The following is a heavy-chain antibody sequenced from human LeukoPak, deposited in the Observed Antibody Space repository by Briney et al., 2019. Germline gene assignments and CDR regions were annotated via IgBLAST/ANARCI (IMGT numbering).Heavy chain of an antibody. D-gene: IGHD3-10*01. J-gene: IGHJ4*02. CDR2: IYYSGST. CDR1: GGSISSGDYY. CDR3: ARDAGYGSGSPFDY. Sequence: SETLSLTCTVSGGSISSGDYYWSWIRQPPGKGLEWIGYIYYSGSTYYNPSLKSRVTISVDTSKNQFSLKLSSVTAADTAVYYCARDAGYGSGSPFDYWGQGTLVTVSP. V-gene: IGHV4-30-4*08.